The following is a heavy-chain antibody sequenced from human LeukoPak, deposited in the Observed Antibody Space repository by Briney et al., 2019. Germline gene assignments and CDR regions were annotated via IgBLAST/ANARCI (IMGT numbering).Heavy chain of an antibody. D-gene: IGHD3-22*01. CDR1: GFTFSSYA. CDR3: ARVTDSSGYFAFDI. CDR2: ISYDGSNK. V-gene: IGHV3-30-3*01. J-gene: IGHJ3*02. Sequence: PGRSLRLSCAASGFTFSSYAMHWVRQAPGKGLEWVAVISYDGSNKYYADSVKGRFTISRDNSKNTLYLQMNSLRAEDTAVYYCARVTDSSGYFAFDIWGQGTMVIVSS.